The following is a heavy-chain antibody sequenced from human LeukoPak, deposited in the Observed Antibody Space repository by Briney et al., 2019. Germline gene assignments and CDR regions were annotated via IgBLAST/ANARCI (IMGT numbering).Heavy chain of an antibody. CDR3: ARAGDIVVVVAGSSFDY. Sequence: PSETLSLTCAVHGVSFSGYYWSWIRQPPGKGLEWIGEINHSGSTNYNPSLKSRVTISVDTSKNQFSLKLSSVTAADTAVYYCARAGDIVVVVAGSSFDYWGQGTLVTVSS. CDR1: GVSFSGYY. D-gene: IGHD2-15*01. V-gene: IGHV4-34*01. J-gene: IGHJ4*02. CDR2: INHSGST.